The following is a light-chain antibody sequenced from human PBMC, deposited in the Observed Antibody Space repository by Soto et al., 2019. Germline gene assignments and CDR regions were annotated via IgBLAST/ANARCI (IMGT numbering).Light chain of an antibody. V-gene: IGLV2-14*01. CDR3: SSYTSSSTWM. CDR2: EVS. CDR1: SSDVGDCNC. Sequence: QSVLTQPPSVSGAPGQRVTISCTGTSSDVGDCNCVSWYQQHPGKAPKLMIYEVSNRPSGVSNRFSGSKSGNTASLTISGLQAEDEADYYCSSYTSSSTWMFGGGTKVTVL. J-gene: IGLJ3*02.